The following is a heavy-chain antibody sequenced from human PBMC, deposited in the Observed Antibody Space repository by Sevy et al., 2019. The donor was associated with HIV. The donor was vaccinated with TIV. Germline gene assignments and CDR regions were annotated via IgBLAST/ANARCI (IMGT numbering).Heavy chain of an antibody. CDR2: ISNSGGTI. J-gene: IGHJ4*02. CDR3: ARHDFSNYGAFDF. Sequence: GGSLRLSCVVSGFTFSDYYMSWMRQAPGKGLEWLSYISNSGGTIDYADSVRGRLTISRDNAKNSLYLQMNSLRADDTALYFVARHDFSNYGAFDFWGQGTLVTVSS. V-gene: IGHV3-11*01. CDR1: GFTFSDYY. D-gene: IGHD4-4*01.